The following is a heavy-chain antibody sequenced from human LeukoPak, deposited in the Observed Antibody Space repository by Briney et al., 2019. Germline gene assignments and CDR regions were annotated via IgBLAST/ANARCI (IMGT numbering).Heavy chain of an antibody. CDR3: AKRKFYGSGSVFVSHAFDF. V-gene: IGHV3-23*01. CDR1: GFSFSSYA. J-gene: IGHJ3*01. D-gene: IGHD3-10*01. CDR2: VSGSGTDT. Sequence: PGGSLRLSCAASGFSFSSYAMSWVRQTPGKGLDWVSAVSGSGTDTFYDNSVKGRFTISGDNSKNTLYLQMNDLRAEDTAIYYCAKRKFYGSGSVFVSHAFDFWGQGTMVTVSS.